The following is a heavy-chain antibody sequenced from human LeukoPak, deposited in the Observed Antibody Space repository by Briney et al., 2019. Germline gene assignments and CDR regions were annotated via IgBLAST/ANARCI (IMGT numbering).Heavy chain of an antibody. J-gene: IGHJ6*03. CDR1: GFTFSSYG. Sequence: GGSLRLSCAASGFTFSSYGMHWVRQAPGKWLEWVAFIRYDGSNKYYADSVKGRFTISRDNSKNTLYLQMNSLRAEGTAVYYCAKYGAYCSSTSCYRGYYYYYMDVWGKGTTVTVSS. D-gene: IGHD2-2*02. CDR2: IRYDGSNK. V-gene: IGHV3-30*02. CDR3: AKYGAYCSSTSCYRGYYYYYMDV.